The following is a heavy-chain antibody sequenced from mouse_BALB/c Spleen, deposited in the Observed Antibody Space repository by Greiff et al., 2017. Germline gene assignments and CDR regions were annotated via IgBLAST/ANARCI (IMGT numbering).Heavy chain of an antibody. CDR1: GFTFSSYT. J-gene: IGHJ3*01. CDR3: ASQNSLLRLRGFAY. Sequence: EVKLMESGGGLVQPGGSLKLSCAASGFTFSSYTMSWVRQTPEKRLEWVAYISNGGGSTYYPDTVKGRFTISRDNAKNTLYLQMSSLKSEDTAMYYCASQNSLLRLRGFAYWGQGTLVTVSA. D-gene: IGHD1-2*01. V-gene: IGHV5-12-2*01. CDR2: ISNGGGST.